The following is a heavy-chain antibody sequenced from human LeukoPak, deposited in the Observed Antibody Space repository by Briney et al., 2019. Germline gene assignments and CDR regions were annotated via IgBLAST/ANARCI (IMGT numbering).Heavy chain of an antibody. CDR3: ARGMAAAGRIFQH. J-gene: IGHJ1*01. CDR2: INHSGST. Sequence: KPSETLSLTCAVYGGSFSGYYWSWIRQPPGKGLEWIGEINHSGSTNYNPSLKSRVTISVDTSKNQFSLKLSSVTAADTAVYYCARGMAAAGRIFQHWGQGTLVTVSS. CDR1: GGSFSGYY. V-gene: IGHV4-34*01. D-gene: IGHD6-13*01.